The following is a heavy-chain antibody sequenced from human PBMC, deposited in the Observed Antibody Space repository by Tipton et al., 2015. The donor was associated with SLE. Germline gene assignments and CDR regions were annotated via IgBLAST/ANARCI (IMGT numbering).Heavy chain of an antibody. CDR1: GGSFSGYY. J-gene: IGHJ4*02. Sequence: TLSLTCAVYGGSFSGYYWSWIRQPPGKGLEWIGEINHSGSTNYNPSLKSRVTISVDTSKNQFSLKLSSVTAADTAVYYCATRFVDYGDYPDFDYWGQGTLVTVSS. D-gene: IGHD4-17*01. V-gene: IGHV4-34*01. CDR3: ATRFVDYGDYPDFDY. CDR2: INHSGST.